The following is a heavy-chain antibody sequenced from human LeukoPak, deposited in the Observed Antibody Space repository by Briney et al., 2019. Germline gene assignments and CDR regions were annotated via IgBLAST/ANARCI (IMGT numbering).Heavy chain of an antibody. V-gene: IGHV3-30*18. CDR1: GFTFSSYG. D-gene: IGHD6-13*01. CDR3: AKDADSSSWNYYFDY. CDR2: ISYDGSNK. J-gene: IGHJ4*02. Sequence: GRSLRLSCAASGFTFSSYGMHWVRHAPDKGLEWVSSISYDGSNKYYADSVKGRFTISRDNCKNTLYLQMNSLRAEDTAVYYCAKDADSSSWNYYFDYWGQGTLVTVSS.